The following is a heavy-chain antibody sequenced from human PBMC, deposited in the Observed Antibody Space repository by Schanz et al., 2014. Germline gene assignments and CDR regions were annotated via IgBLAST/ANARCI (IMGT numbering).Heavy chain of an antibody. CDR3: ARGGARRFPVVPDAIQGLRGHYYYYYLDV. V-gene: IGHV4-61*02. CDR1: GDSISSGGYY. Sequence: QVQLQESGPGLVKPSQTLSLTCTVSGDSISSGGYYWNWIRQPAGKGLEWIGRVYTSGSTNYNPSLKSRAPIPLDPYKNQFPLKLRYVTAADTAVYYCARGGARRFPVVPDAIQGLRGHYYYYYLDVWGKGTTVTASS. CDR2: VYTSGST. D-gene: IGHD2-2*02. J-gene: IGHJ6*03.